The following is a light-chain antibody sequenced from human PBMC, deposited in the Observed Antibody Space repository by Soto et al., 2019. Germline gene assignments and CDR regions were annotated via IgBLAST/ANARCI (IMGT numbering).Light chain of an antibody. CDR2: GAS. V-gene: IGKV3-20*01. CDR3: QQYSSSLLT. Sequence: EIVLTQSPGTLSLSPGERATLSCRASQTISSSYFAWYQQKPGQAPRLLIFGASSSATDIPNRFSGSGSGTDFTLTISRPEPEDFSVYYCQQYSSSLLTFGGGTKVEIK. J-gene: IGKJ4*01. CDR1: QTISSSY.